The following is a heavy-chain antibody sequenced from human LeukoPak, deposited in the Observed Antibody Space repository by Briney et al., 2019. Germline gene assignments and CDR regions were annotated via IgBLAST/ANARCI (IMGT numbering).Heavy chain of an antibody. J-gene: IGHJ6*03. Sequence: PSETLSLTCAVSGGYFSSSSHYWSWIRQPPGKGLEWIGEINHSGITNYNPSLKSRVSILVDTSKNQLSLKLSSVTAADTAIYYCARRLQSASQYMDVWGKGTTVTVSS. CDR2: INHSGIT. D-gene: IGHD5-24*01. CDR1: GGYFSSSSHY. V-gene: IGHV4-61*01. CDR3: ARRLQSASQYMDV.